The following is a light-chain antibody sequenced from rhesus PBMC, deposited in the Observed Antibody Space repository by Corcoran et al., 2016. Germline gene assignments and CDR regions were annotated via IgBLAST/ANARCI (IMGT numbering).Light chain of an antibody. Sequence: DIQMTQSPSSLSASVGDRVTITCQASQGISNWLDWYQPKPGKAPKLLIYAASSLQSGVPSRFSGRGSWTEFTLTISSLQPEDVATYYCQQHNSNPLTFGGGTKVELK. V-gene: IGKV1-33*02. J-gene: IGKJ4*01. CDR1: QGISNW. CDR3: QQHNSNPLT. CDR2: AAS.